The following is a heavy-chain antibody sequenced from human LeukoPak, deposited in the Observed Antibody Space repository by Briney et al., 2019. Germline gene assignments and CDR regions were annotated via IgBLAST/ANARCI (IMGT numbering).Heavy chain of an antibody. Sequence: ASVKVSCKASGYTFTSYDINWVRQATGQGLEWMGWMNPNSGNTGYAQNFQGRVTMTRNTSISTAYMELSSLRSEDTAVYYCARNTPVPNLRGFDYWGQGTLVTVSS. CDR3: ARNTPVPNLRGFDY. J-gene: IGHJ4*02. D-gene: IGHD2-2*01. CDR1: GYTFTSYD. V-gene: IGHV1-8*01. CDR2: MNPNSGNT.